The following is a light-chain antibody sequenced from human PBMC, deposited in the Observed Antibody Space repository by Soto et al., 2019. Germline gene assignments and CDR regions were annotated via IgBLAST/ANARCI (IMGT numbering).Light chain of an antibody. V-gene: IGLV2-14*01. J-gene: IGLJ2*01. CDR3: SSQTGSATMV. CDR1: SSDVGAYNF. CDR2: EVS. Sequence: QSALTQPASVSGSPGQSITISCTGTSSDVGAYNFVSWYQQFPGKAPKLMIYEVSNRPSGVSDRFSGSKSGNTASLIISGLQAKDEADYYCSSQTGSATMVFGGGTKLTVL.